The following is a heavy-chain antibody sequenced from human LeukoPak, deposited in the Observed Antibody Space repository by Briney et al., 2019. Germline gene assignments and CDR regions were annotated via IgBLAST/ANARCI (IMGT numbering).Heavy chain of an antibody. CDR1: GYTFTGYY. D-gene: IGHD3-10*01. Sequence: GASVKVSCKASGYTFTGYYMHWVRQAPGQGLEWMGWINPNSGGTNYAQKFQGRVTMTRDTSISTAYMELSRLRSDDTAVYYCARGRSYYGSGSSPFDPWGQGTLVTVSS. CDR3: ARGRSYYGSGSSPFDP. CDR2: INPNSGGT. J-gene: IGHJ5*02. V-gene: IGHV1-2*02.